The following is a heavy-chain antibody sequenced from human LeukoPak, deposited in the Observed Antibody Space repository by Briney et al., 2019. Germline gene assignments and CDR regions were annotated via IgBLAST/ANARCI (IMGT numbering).Heavy chain of an antibody. CDR2: IYYSGST. V-gene: IGHV4-59*01. CDR3: ASGRGPFDY. CDR1: GGSISSYY. D-gene: IGHD5-12*01. Sequence: ASETLSLTCTVSGGSISSYYWSWIRQPPGKGLEWIGYIYYSGSTNYNPSLKSRVTISVDTSKNQFSLKLSSVTAADTAVYYCASGRGPFDYWGQGTLVTVSS. J-gene: IGHJ4*02.